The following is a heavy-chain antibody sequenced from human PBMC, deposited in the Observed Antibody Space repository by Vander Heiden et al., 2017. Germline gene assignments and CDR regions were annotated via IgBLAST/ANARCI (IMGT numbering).Heavy chain of an antibody. CDR2: ISYDGRNK. V-gene: IGHV3-30*18. D-gene: IGHD6-19*01. CDR1: AFTFGSYG. J-gene: IGHJ4*02. CDR3: AKEGSSGLIDY. Sequence: QAQLVASGGGVVPPGGSLRPACAATAFTFGSYGKHWVRQAPGKGLEWVSVISYDGRNKYYADSVKGRFTISRDNSKNTLYLQMNSLRAEDTAVYYCAKEGSSGLIDYWGQGTLVTVSS.